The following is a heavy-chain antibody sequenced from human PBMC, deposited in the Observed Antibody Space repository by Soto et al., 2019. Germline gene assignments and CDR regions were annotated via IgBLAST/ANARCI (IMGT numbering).Heavy chain of an antibody. V-gene: IGHV1-69*01. J-gene: IGHJ4*02. CDR1: GGTFSGYV. CDR3: AAHGLAIPSPAYFDN. Sequence: QLVQSGSEVTKPGSSVTVSCQASGGTFSGYVVTWVRQAPGQGLEWMGEFVPLFGTTKYARTFPGRLTITAEESTSKAYMEMRTLKSDDTAVYYCAAHGLAIPSPAYFDNWGQGTLVTVSS. D-gene: IGHD2-21*01. CDR2: FVPLFGTT.